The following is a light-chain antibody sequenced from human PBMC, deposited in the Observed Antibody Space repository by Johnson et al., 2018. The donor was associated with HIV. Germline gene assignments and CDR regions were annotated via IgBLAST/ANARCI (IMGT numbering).Light chain of an antibody. V-gene: IGLV1-51*01. J-gene: IGLJ1*01. CDR1: SSNIGINY. CDR2: DND. Sequence: QSMLKQPPSVSAAPGQNITISCSGSSSNIGINYISWYQQLPGTAPKILIYDNDKLPLGIPDRFAGSKSGTSATLGITGLQTGDEADYYCGTWDNRLRGGFFGTGPKVTVL. CDR3: GTWDNRLRGGF.